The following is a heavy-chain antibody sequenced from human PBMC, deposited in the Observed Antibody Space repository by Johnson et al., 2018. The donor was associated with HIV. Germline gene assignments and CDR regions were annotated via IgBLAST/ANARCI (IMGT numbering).Heavy chain of an antibody. Sequence: QVQLVESGGGVVQPGRSLRLSCAASGFTFSSYAMHWVRQAPGKGLEWVAVISYDGSNKYYADSVKGRFTISRDNSKNTLYLQMNSLRAEDAAVYYCARDVGDGITRGGAFDFWGQGTMVTVSS. J-gene: IGHJ3*01. CDR2: ISYDGSNK. D-gene: IGHD5-24*01. CDR3: ARDVGDGITRGGAFDF. CDR1: GFTFSSYA. V-gene: IGHV3-30*04.